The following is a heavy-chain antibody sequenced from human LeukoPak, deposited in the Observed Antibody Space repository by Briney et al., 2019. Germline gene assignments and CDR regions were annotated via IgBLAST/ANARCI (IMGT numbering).Heavy chain of an antibody. Sequence: SETLSLTCTVSGGSISIGDYYWSWIRQPPGKGLEWIGYIYYSGGTYYNPSLKSRVTISVDTSKNQFSLKLSSVTAADTAVYYCARAVNWFDPWGQGTLVTVSS. CDR1: GGSISIGDYY. CDR3: ARAVNWFDP. V-gene: IGHV4-30-4*01. J-gene: IGHJ5*02. CDR2: IYYSGGT.